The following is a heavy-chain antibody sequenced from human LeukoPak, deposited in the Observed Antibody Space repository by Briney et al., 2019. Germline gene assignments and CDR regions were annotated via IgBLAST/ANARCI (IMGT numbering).Heavy chain of an antibody. CDR2: ISGSGAST. V-gene: IGHV3-23*01. D-gene: IGHD2-15*01. Sequence: GGSLRLSRAASGFSFSSYAMSWVRQAPGKGLEWVSAISGSGASTYYADSVKGRFTISRDNSKNTLYLQMNSLRAEDTAVYYCAKDRSVVAATIDYWGQGTLVTVSS. J-gene: IGHJ4*02. CDR1: GFSFSSYA. CDR3: AKDRSVVAATIDY.